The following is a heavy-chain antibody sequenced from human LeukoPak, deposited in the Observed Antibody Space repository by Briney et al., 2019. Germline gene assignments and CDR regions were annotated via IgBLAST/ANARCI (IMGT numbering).Heavy chain of an antibody. CDR2: VSGSGGST. CDR3: AKDGPQVSAMDV. V-gene: IGHV3-23*01. CDR1: GFTFSSYA. Sequence: GASLRLSCAASGFTFSSYAMSWVRQAPGKGLEWVSAVSGSGGSTYYADSVKGRFTISRDNSKNTLYLQMNSLRAEDTAVYYCAKDGPQVSAMDVWGQGTTVTVSS. D-gene: IGHD3-16*02. J-gene: IGHJ6*02.